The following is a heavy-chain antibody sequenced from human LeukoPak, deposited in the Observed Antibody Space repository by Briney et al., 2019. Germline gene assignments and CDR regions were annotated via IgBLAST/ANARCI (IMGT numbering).Heavy chain of an antibody. CDR2: ISWNSGSI. J-gene: IGHJ4*02. D-gene: IGHD6-13*01. Sequence: GRSLRLSCAASGFIFDDYAMHWVRQAPGKGLEWVSGISWNSGSIGYADSVKGRFTISRDTAKNSLYLQMNSLRAEDTALYYCAKVGEQQLVPYYFDYWGQGTLVTVSS. V-gene: IGHV3-9*01. CDR3: AKVGEQQLVPYYFDY. CDR1: GFIFDDYA.